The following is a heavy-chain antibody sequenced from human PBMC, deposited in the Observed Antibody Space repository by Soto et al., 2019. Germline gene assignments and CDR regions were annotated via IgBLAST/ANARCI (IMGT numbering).Heavy chain of an antibody. CDR1: GFTFSSYA. CDR3: SEDPLRSSSWYGFDP. Sequence: EVQLLESGGGLVQPGGSLRLSCAASGFTFSSYAMSWVRQAPGKGLEWVSAISGSGGSTSYADSVKGRFTISRDNSKNSLYLQMNSLRAEETAVYYGSEDPLRSSSWYGFDPWGQGTLVTVSS. D-gene: IGHD6-13*01. CDR2: ISGSGGST. J-gene: IGHJ5*02. V-gene: IGHV3-23*01.